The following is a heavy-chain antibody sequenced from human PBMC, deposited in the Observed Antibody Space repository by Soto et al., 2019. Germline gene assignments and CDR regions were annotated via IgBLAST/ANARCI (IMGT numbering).Heavy chain of an antibody. Sequence: GASGKVSCKASGYTFTRYDMHWVRQAPGRGLEWVGVINPSGGTTSYAQKFQGRVTVTRDTSTGTVYMELSSLRSEDTAVYYCATYDFWSRTPSSARVYWCQGTLVTVSS. CDR1: GYTFTRYD. V-gene: IGHV1-46*03. D-gene: IGHD3-3*01. CDR3: ATYDFWSRTPSSARVY. J-gene: IGHJ4*02. CDR2: INPSGGTT.